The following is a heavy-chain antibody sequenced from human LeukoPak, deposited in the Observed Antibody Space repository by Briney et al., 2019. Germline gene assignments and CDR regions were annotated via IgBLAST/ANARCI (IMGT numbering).Heavy chain of an antibody. Sequence: ASVKVSCKASGYTFTDYDMHWVRQAPGQGFEWVGGINSNSGSTNYAQKFQGRVTMTRDKSISTAYMDLSRLRSDDTAVYYSARAAGHCSGGSCYSGDYYGMDVWGQGTTVTVSS. J-gene: IGHJ6*02. D-gene: IGHD2-15*01. CDR1: GYTFTDYD. V-gene: IGHV1-2*02. CDR2: INSNSGST. CDR3: ARAAGHCSGGSCYSGDYYGMDV.